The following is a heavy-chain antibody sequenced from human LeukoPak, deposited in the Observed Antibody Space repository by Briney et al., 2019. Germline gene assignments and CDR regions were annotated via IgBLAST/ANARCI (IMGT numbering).Heavy chain of an antibody. Sequence: GGSLRLSCAASGSTFSSYAMSCVRQAPGEGLEWVSAIRGSGGSTYYADSVKGRFTISRDNSKNTLYLQMNSLRAEDTAVYYCAKDLLQDYDFWSGYYTGMDVWGKGTTVTVSS. CDR2: IRGSGGST. D-gene: IGHD3-3*01. V-gene: IGHV3-23*01. CDR3: AKDLLQDYDFWSGYYTGMDV. CDR1: GSTFSSYA. J-gene: IGHJ6*03.